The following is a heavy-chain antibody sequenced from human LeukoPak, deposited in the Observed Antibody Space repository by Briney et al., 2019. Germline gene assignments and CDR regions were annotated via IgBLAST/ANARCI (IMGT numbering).Heavy chain of an antibody. CDR2: INTDGSST. D-gene: IGHD2-15*01. CDR3: ARDSSYCSGGSCYNRYFDL. J-gene: IGHJ2*01. CDR1: GFTFSSYW. Sequence: GGSLRLSCAASGFTFSSYWMHWVRQAPGKGLVWVSRINTDGSSTSYADSVKGRFTISRDNAKNTLYLQMNSLRAEDTAVYYCARDSSYCSGGSCYNRYFDLWGRGTLVTVSS. V-gene: IGHV3-74*01.